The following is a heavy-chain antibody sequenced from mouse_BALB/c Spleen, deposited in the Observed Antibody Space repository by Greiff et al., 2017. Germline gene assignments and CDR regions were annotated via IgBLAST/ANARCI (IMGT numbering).Heavy chain of an antibody. CDR3: TRGYYGSSYAMDY. J-gene: IGHJ4*01. CDR1: GYTFTSYW. D-gene: IGHD1-1*01. V-gene: IGHV1-5*01. CDR2: IYPGNSDT. Sequence: EVKLQESGTVLARPGASVKMSCKASGYTFTSYWMHWVKQRPGQGLEWIGAIYPGNSDTSYNQKFKGKAKLTAVTSTSTAYMELSSLTSEDSAVYYCTRGYYGSSYAMDYWGQGTSVTVSS.